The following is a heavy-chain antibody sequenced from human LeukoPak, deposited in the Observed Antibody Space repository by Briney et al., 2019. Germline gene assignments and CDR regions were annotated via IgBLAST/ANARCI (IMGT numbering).Heavy chain of an antibody. V-gene: IGHV4-61*02. J-gene: IGHJ4*02. Sequence: SETLSLTCTVSGGSISSGSYYWSWIRQPAGKGLEWIGRIYTSGSTNYNPSLKSRVTISVDTSKNQFSLKLSSVTAADTAVYYCARSDIVATVIDYWGQGTLVTVSS. D-gene: IGHD5-12*01. CDR2: IYTSGST. CDR3: ARSDIVATVIDY. CDR1: GGSISSGSYY.